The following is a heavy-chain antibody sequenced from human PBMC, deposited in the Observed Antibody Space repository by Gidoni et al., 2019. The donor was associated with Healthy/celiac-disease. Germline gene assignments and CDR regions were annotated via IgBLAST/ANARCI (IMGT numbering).Heavy chain of an antibody. CDR2: IYYSGST. CDR1: GGSISRGVYY. J-gene: IGHJ6*02. V-gene: IGHV4-31*03. CDR3: AGGIYDSSGYYYYYYYGMDV. D-gene: IGHD3-22*01. Sequence: QVQLQESGPGLVKPSQTLSLTCTISGGSISRGVYYWSWIRQHPGKGLEWIGSIYYSGSTYYNPSLKSRVTISVETTKNQFSLKLSSVTAADTAVYYCAGGIYDSSGYYYYYYYGMDVWGQGTTVTVSS.